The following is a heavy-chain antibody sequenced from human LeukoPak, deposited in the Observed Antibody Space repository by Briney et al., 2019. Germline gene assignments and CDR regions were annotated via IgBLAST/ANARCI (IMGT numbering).Heavy chain of an antibody. CDR2: ISGSVDST. D-gene: IGHD3-16*01. Sequence: GGSLRLSCAASEFTFSNYAMSWVRQAPGKSLEWLSAISGSVDSTYYAVSVKGRFSISRDNSKNTLFLQMNSVRGEDTAVYYCARDRFATFYGVWDYWGQGTPITVSP. V-gene: IGHV3-23*01. CDR3: ARDRFATFYGVWDY. CDR1: EFTFSNYA. J-gene: IGHJ4*02.